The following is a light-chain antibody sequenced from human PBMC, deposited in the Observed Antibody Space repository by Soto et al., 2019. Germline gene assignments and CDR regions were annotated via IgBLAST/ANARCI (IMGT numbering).Light chain of an antibody. CDR1: SGHSTSA. V-gene: IGLV4-69*01. CDR3: QTWDTGTWV. Sequence: QSVLTQSPSASASLGASVKLTCTLSSGHSTSAIAWHQQQPEKGPRYLIKVNNDGSLNKGDGIPDRFSGSSSGAERYLTISSLRSEDEADYYCQTWDTGTWVFGGGTKLTVL. CDR2: VNNDGSL. J-gene: IGLJ3*02.